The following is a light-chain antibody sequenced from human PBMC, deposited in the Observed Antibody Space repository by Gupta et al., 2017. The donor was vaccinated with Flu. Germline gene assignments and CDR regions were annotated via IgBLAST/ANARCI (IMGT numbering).Light chain of an antibody. J-gene: IGLJ3*02. CDR3: CSYAGTYTPWV. V-gene: IGLV2-11*01. Sequence: QSALTQPRSVSGSPGQSVAISCTGTSSDVGGYNYVSWYQQHPGKAPKLWIYDVSKRPSWVPGFFSASKSGNTATLTISGLQAEDEADYYCCSYAGTYTPWVFGGGTTLTVL. CDR2: DVS. CDR1: SSDVGGYNY.